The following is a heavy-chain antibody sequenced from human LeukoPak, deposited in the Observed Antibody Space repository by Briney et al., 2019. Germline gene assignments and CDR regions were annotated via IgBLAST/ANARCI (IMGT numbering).Heavy chain of an antibody. CDR3: ARGSLKWEPKTYSFDF. V-gene: IGHV3-20*04. J-gene: IGHJ3*01. CDR1: GFTFDDYG. CDR2: INWNGASR. D-gene: IGHD1-26*01. Sequence: GGSLRLSCVASGFTFDDYGMSWVRQAPGQGPELVSDINWNGASRRYADSVKGRFTIPRDNAKKYLYLQMNSLRGEDTALYYCARGSLKWEPKTYSFDFWGQGTMVTVSS.